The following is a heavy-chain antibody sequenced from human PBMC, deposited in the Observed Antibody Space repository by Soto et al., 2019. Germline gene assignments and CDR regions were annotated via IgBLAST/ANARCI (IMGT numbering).Heavy chain of an antibody. CDR3: ASGYSGYDFSEMGGSCYRAVCA. J-gene: IGHJ5*02. Sequence: QVQLVQSGAEVKKPGSSVKVSCKASGGTFSSYTISWVRQAPGQGLEWMGRIIPILGIANYAQKFQGRVTITADKSTSTAYMGLSSLRSEDTAVYYCASGYSGYDFSEMGGSCYRAVCAWGQGTLVTVSS. CDR1: GGTFSSYT. D-gene: IGHD5-12*01. CDR2: IIPILGIA. V-gene: IGHV1-69*02.